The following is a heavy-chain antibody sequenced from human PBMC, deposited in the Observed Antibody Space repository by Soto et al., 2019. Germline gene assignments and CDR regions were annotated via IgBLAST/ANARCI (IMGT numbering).Heavy chain of an antibody. V-gene: IGHV1-18*01. CDR2: ISAYNGNT. Sequence: ASVKVSCKASGYTFTSYGISWVRQAPGQGLEWMGWISAYNGNTNYAQKLQGRVTMTTDTSTSTAYMELRSLRSDDTAVYYCARGTPASDYSNYLGSYYYYCMDVWGKGTTVTVSS. D-gene: IGHD4-4*01. J-gene: IGHJ6*03. CDR3: ARGTPASDYSNYLGSYYYYCMDV. CDR1: GYTFTSYG.